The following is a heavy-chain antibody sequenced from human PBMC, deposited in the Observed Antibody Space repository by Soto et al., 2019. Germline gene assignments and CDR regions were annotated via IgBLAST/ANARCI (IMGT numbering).Heavy chain of an antibody. CDR3: ARDSSSLYYYYYGMDV. V-gene: IGHV3-30-3*01. J-gene: IGHJ6*02. CDR2: ISYDGSNK. D-gene: IGHD6-6*01. Sequence: QVQLVESGGGGVQPGRSLRLSCAASGFTFSSYAMHWVRQAPGKGLEWVAVISYDGSNKYYADSVKGRFTISRDNSKNTLYLQMNSLRAEDTAVYYCARDSSSLYYYYYGMDVWGQGTTVTVSS. CDR1: GFTFSSYA.